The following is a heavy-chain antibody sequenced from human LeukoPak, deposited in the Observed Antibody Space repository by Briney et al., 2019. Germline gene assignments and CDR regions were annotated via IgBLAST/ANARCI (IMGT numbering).Heavy chain of an antibody. Sequence: ASVKVSCKASGYTFTSYYMHWVRQAPGQGLEWMGIINPSGGSTSYAQKFQGRVTMTRDMSTSTVYMELSSLRSEDTAVYYCATGGADIVVVPAAPLLDYMDVWGKGTTVTISS. CDR2: INPSGGST. V-gene: IGHV1-46*01. J-gene: IGHJ6*03. CDR3: ATGGADIVVVPAAPLLDYMDV. CDR1: GYTFTSYY. D-gene: IGHD2-2*01.